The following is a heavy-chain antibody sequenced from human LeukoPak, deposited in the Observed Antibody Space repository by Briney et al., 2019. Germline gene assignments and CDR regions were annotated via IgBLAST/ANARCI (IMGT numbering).Heavy chain of an antibody. Sequence: ASVKVSCKASGYTFTGYYMHWVRQAPGQGLEWMGWINPNSGGTNYAQKFQGRVTMTRDTSVSTAYMELSRLRSDDTAVYYCARASQYYYDSSGYLYYWGQGTLVTVSS. D-gene: IGHD3-22*01. CDR1: GYTFTGYY. CDR3: ARASQYYYDSSGYLYY. CDR2: INPNSGGT. V-gene: IGHV1-2*02. J-gene: IGHJ4*02.